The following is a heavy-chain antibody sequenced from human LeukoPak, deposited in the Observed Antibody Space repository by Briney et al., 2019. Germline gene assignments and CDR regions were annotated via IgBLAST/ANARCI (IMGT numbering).Heavy chain of an antibody. CDR1: GFTFSSDG. CDR3: ARDESFGNTGSDAFDI. D-gene: IGHD2-15*01. J-gene: IGHJ3*02. Sequence: GGSLRLSCTASGFTFSSDGMDWGRQGPGKGLEWVAVISNDGKDKYHADSVKGRFTISRDNPKNTLYLQMYSLRAEDTAVYFCARDESFGNTGSDAFDIWGQGTMVTVSS. CDR2: ISNDGKDK. V-gene: IGHV3-30*03.